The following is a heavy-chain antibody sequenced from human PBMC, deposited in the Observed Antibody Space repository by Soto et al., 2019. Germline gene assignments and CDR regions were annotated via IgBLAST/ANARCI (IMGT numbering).Heavy chain of an antibody. CDR2: ITPSSAST. V-gene: IGHV3-23*01. CDR3: AKENWYDTSSYYSYNYGMDV. J-gene: IGHJ6*02. D-gene: IGHD2-2*01. Sequence: GGSLRLSCAASGFTFSSYGMSWVRQAPGKGLEWVSVITPSSASTFYADTVKGRFTISRDNSKNTLYLQMNSLRAEDTAVYYCAKENWYDTSSYYSYNYGMDVWGQGTTVTVSS. CDR1: GFTFSSYG.